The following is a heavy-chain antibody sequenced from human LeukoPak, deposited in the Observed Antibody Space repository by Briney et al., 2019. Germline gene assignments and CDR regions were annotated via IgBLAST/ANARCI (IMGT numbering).Heavy chain of an antibody. D-gene: IGHD3-22*01. V-gene: IGHV4-39*01. J-gene: IGHJ3*02. CDR1: GGSISSYY. CDR2: IYYNGNT. Sequence: SETLSLTCTVSGGSISSYYWSWIRQPPGKGLEWIGSIYYNGNTYYNPSLKSRVTISVDMSNNQFSLKLSSVTAADTAVYYCASAMIGVPDDAFDIWGQGTMVTVSS. CDR3: ASAMIGVPDDAFDI.